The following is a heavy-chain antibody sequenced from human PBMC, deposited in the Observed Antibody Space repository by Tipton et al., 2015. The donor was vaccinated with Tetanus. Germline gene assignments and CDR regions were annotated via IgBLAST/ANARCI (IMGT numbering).Heavy chain of an antibody. J-gene: IGHJ4*02. CDR2: IYYSGST. CDR1: GGSISSYY. CDR3: ARGTGDY. V-gene: IGHV4-59*01. D-gene: IGHD1-14*01. Sequence: LRLSCTVSGGSISSYYWSWIRQPPGKGLEWIGYIYYSGSTNYNPSLKSRVTISVDTSKNQFSLKLSSVTAVDTAVYYCARGTGDYWGQGTLVTVSS.